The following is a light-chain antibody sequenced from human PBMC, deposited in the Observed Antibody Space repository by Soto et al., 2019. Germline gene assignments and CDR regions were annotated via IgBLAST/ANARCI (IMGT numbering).Light chain of an antibody. V-gene: IGKV3-20*01. CDR1: QSVSSTY. J-gene: IGKJ2*01. CDR2: GAS. Sequence: EIVLTQSPGTLSLSPGERATLSCRASQSVSSTYLAWYQQKSGQAPRLLIYGASTRATGIPDRFSGSGSGTDFTLTISRLEPEDLAVYYCQQYGSSVYTFGQGTKLETK. CDR3: QQYGSSVYT.